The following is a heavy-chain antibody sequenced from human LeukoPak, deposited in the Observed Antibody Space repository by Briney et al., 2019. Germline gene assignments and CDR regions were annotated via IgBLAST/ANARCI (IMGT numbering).Heavy chain of an antibody. CDR1: GFTFSSYG. J-gene: IGHJ3*02. V-gene: IGHV3-33*01. Sequence: GGSPRLSCAASGFTFSSYGMHWVRQAPGKGLEWVAVIWYDGSNKYYADSVKGRFTISRDNSKNTLYLQMNSLRAEDTAVYYCAREVEGGYSYGYNALDIWGQGTMVTVSS. CDR3: AREVEGGYSYGYNALDI. D-gene: IGHD5-18*01. CDR2: IWYDGSNK.